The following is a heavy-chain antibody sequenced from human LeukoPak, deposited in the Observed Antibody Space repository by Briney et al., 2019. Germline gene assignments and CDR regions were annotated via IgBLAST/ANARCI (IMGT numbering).Heavy chain of an antibody. Sequence: ASVKVSCKASGYTFTTYYMHWVRQAPGQGLEWMGIINPSGGSTSYAQKFQGRVTMTRDTSTSTVYMELSSLRSEDTAVYYCARGLRVPATITYWFDPWGQGTLVTVSS. CDR3: ARGLRVPATITYWFDP. V-gene: IGHV1-46*01. J-gene: IGHJ5*02. CDR1: GYTFTTYY. CDR2: INPSGGST. D-gene: IGHD2-2*02.